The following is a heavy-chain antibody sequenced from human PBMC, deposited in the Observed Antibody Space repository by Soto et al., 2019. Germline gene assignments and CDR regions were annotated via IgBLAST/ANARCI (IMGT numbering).Heavy chain of an antibody. Sequence: QVQLVQSGAEVKKPGSSVKVSCKASGGTFSSYAISWVRQAPGQGLEWMGGIIPIFGTANYAQKFQRRVTITGDEATRTAYMELSSLRSEDTAVYYCARETGYSSGWYSHSPFDYWGQGTLVTVSS. CDR1: GGTFSSYA. V-gene: IGHV1-69*01. J-gene: IGHJ4*02. CDR2: IIPIFGTA. D-gene: IGHD6-19*01. CDR3: ARETGYSSGWYSHSPFDY.